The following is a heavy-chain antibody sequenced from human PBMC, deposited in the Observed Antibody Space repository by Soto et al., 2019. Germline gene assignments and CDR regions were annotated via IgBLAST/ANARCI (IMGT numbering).Heavy chain of an antibody. CDR1: GYIFTDYY. V-gene: IGHV1-8*02. CDR3: ARVVDYYDPYYYYGMDV. J-gene: IGHJ6*02. D-gene: IGHD3-22*01. Sequence: ASVKVSCKASGYIFTDYYMHWVRQATGQGLEWMGWMNPNSGNTGYAQKFQGRVTMTRNTSISTAYMELSSLRSEDTAVYYCARVVDYYDPYYYYGMDVWGQGTTVTVSS. CDR2: MNPNSGNT.